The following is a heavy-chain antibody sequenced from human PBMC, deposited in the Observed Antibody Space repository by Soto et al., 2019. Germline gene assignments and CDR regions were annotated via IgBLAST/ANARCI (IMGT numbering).Heavy chain of an antibody. D-gene: IGHD2-8*01. Sequence: GGSLRLSCADSGFTFSTHAMHWVRQSPGKGLERVALISYDGINKYYADSVKGRFTISRDSTKNTLYLQMNSLRAEDTAVYYCARGRRTIYGAFDMWGQGTMVTVSS. CDR1: GFTFSTHA. V-gene: IGHV3-30*04. CDR3: ARGRRTIYGAFDM. J-gene: IGHJ3*02. CDR2: ISYDGINK.